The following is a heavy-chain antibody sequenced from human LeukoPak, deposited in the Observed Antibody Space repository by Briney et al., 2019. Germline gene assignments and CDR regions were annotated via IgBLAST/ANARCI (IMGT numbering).Heavy chain of an antibody. V-gene: IGHV4-34*01. D-gene: IGHD1-7*01. Sequence: PSETLSLTCAVYGGSFSGYYWSWIRQPPGKGLEWIGEINHSGSTNYNPSLKSRVTISVDTSKNQFSLKLSSVTAEDTAVYYCAISTLHNWNYKWFDPWGQGTVVTVSS. CDR2: INHSGST. CDR1: GGSFSGYY. CDR3: AISTLHNWNYKWFDP. J-gene: IGHJ5*02.